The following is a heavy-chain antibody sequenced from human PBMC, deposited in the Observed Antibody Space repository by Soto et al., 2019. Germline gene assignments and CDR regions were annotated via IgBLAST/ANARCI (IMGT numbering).Heavy chain of an antibody. CDR1: GYTFTSYG. D-gene: IGHD2-15*01. V-gene: IGHV1-18*01. CDR2: ISAYNGNT. CDR3: ASSVSELDRYPSGGFDP. Sequence: ASVKVSCKASGYTFTSYGISWVRQAPGQGLEWMGWISAYNGNTNYAQKLQGRVTMTTDTSTSTAYMELRSLRSDDTAVYYCASSVSELDRYPSGGFDPWGQGTLVTFSS. J-gene: IGHJ5*02.